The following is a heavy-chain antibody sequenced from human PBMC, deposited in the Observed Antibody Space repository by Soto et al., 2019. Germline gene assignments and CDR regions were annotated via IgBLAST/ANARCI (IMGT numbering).Heavy chain of an antibody. CDR2: ISGSGGST. Sequence: GGSLRLSCAASGFTFSSYAMSWVRQAPGKGLEWVSAISGSGGSTYYADSVKGRFTISRDNSKNTLYLQMNSLRAEDTAVYYCAKDGVGAAAGLGYYYYMDVWGKGTTVTVSS. V-gene: IGHV3-23*01. CDR3: AKDGVGAAAGLGYYYYMDV. CDR1: GFTFSSYA. D-gene: IGHD6-13*01. J-gene: IGHJ6*03.